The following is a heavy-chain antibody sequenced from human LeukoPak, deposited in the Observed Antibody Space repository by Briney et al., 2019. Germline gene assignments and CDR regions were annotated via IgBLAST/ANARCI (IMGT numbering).Heavy chain of an antibody. D-gene: IGHD3-22*01. J-gene: IGHJ4*02. V-gene: IGHV1-24*01. Sequence: ASVKVSCKVSGYTLTELSMHWVRQSPGKGLEWMGGFDPEYGETIYAQKFQGRVTMTEDTLTDTAHMELSSLRSEDTAVYYCATAMMGQTYDSSGYYYENWGQGTLVTVSS. CDR1: GYTLTELS. CDR3: ATAMMGQTYDSSGYYYEN. CDR2: FDPEYGET.